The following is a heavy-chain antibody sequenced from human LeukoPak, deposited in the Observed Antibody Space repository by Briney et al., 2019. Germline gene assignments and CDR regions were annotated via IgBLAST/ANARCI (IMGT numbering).Heavy chain of an antibody. V-gene: IGHV1-18*01. CDR3: ARGRGYDFWSGYYGCDY. D-gene: IGHD3-3*01. CDR2: ISAYNGNT. Sequence: GASVKVSCKASGYTFTSYGISWVRQAPGQGLEWMGWISAYNGNTNYAQKLQGRVTMTRNTSISTAYMELSSLRSEDTAVYYCARGRGYDFWSGYYGCDYWGQGTLVTVSS. J-gene: IGHJ4*02. CDR1: GYTFTSYG.